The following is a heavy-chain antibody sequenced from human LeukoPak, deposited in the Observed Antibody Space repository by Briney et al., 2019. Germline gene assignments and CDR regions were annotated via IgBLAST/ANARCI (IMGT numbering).Heavy chain of an antibody. D-gene: IGHD5-12*01. V-gene: IGHV3-9*01. CDR2: ISWNSGSI. Sequence: GRSLRLSCAASGFTFDDYAMHWVRQAPGKGLKWVSGISWNSGSIGYADSVKGRFTISRDNAENSLFLQMNNLRVDDTAVYYCARSGGYGWDYWGQGAVVTVSS. CDR1: GFTFDDYA. J-gene: IGHJ4*02. CDR3: ARSGGYGWDY.